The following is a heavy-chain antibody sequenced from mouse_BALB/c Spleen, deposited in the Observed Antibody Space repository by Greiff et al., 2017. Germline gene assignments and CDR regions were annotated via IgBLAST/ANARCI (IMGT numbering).Heavy chain of an antibody. CDR3: AREGDDYDPFFAY. CDR1: GFSLTSYG. V-gene: IGHV2-2*01. J-gene: IGHJ3*01. CDR2: IWSGGST. D-gene: IGHD2-4*01. Sequence: VQLQQSGPGLVQPSQSLSITCTVSGFSLTSYGVHWVRQSPGKGLEWLGVIWSGGSTDYNAAFISRLSISKDNSKSQVFLKMNSLQTDDTAMYYCAREGDDYDPFFAYWGQGTLVTVSA.